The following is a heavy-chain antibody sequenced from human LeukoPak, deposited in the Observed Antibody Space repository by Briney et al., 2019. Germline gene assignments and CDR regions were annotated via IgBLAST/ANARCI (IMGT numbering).Heavy chain of an antibody. Sequence: GGALRLSCAASVFTFSNYWMSWVRQAPGKGLEWVANIKQDESEKYYVDSVKGRFTISRDNAKNSLYLQMNSLRAEDTAIYYCARDWITYSSRWYVSAFDYWGQGTLVTVSS. V-gene: IGHV3-7*01. J-gene: IGHJ4*02. CDR3: ARDWITYSSRWYVSAFDY. D-gene: IGHD6-13*01. CDR2: IKQDESEK. CDR1: VFTFSNYW.